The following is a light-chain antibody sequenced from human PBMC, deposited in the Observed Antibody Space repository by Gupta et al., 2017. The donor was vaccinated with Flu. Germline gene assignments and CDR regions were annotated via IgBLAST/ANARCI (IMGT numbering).Light chain of an antibody. CDR1: SSDVGAYSY. Sequence: QSALTQPASVSGSPGQSITISCTGPSSDVGAYSYVSWYQQRPGKAPKLMIFEVSNRASGVSDRFSGSKSGHTASLAISGLQAEDEADYYCTSYGGFSAPVIFGGGTKLTVL. CDR2: EVS. CDR3: TSYGGFSAPVI. J-gene: IGLJ2*01. V-gene: IGLV2-14*01.